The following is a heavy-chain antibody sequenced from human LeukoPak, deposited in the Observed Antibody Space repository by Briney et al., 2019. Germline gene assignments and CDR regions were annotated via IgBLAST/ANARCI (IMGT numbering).Heavy chain of an antibody. D-gene: IGHD3-22*01. V-gene: IGHV4-39*01. CDR2: IYYSGST. J-gene: IGHJ4*02. CDR3: ARPGRQYDSSGYYAY. CDR1: GGSISSSTYY. Sequence: PSETLSLTCTVSGGSISSSTYYWVWIRQPPGKGLEWIGSIYYSGSTYYNPSLKSRVTISVDNYKNQFSLKLRSVTAADTAVYYCARPGRQYDSSGYYAYWGQGTLVTVSS.